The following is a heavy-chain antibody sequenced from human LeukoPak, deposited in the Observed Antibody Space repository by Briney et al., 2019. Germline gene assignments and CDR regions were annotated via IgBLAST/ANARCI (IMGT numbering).Heavy chain of an antibody. CDR3: ARDWGYYGSGSDNWFDP. D-gene: IGHD3-10*01. V-gene: IGHV1-18*01. CDR2: ISAYNGNT. Sequence: ASVKVSRKASGYTFTSYGISWVRQAPGQGLEWMGWISAYNGNTNYAQKLQGRVTMTTDTSTSTAYMELRSLRSDDTAVYYCARDWGYYGSGSDNWFDPWGQGTLVTVSS. J-gene: IGHJ5*02. CDR1: GYTFTSYG.